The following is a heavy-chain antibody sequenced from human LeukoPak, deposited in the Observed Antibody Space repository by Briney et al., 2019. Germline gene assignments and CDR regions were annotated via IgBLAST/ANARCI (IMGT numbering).Heavy chain of an antibody. CDR1: GFTFSSYW. D-gene: IGHD6-13*01. CDR3: ARGTAAAAGIDY. J-gene: IGHJ4*02. CDR2: IDSDGSGT. V-gene: IGHV3-74*01. Sequence: GGSLRLSCAASGFTFSSYWMHWVRQAPGKGLVWVTHIDSDGSGTTYGNSAKGRSTISRANAKNTLYLQLNSLRAEDRAVYYRARGTAAAAGIDYWGQGILVTVSS.